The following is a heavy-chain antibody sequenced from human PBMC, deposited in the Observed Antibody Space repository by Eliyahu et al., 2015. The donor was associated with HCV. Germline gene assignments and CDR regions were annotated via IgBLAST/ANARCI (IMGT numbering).Heavy chain of an antibody. J-gene: IGHJ4*02. Sequence: EVQLVESGGGLVQPGGSLGXSXAASGFSFDXYWMSWXRQAPGKGXEWVANIKPGGTEKYYVDSVKGRFSISRDNAKNTLYLQMNSLRGEDTAVYYCARGAGRPDWGQGTLVTVSS. CDR2: IKPGGTEK. V-gene: IGHV3-7*01. D-gene: IGHD6-6*01. CDR1: GFSFDXYW. CDR3: ARGAGRPD.